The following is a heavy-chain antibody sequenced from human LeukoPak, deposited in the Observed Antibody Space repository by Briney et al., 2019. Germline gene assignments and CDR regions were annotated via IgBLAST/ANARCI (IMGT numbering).Heavy chain of an antibody. CDR3: ANNDYNNPEA. V-gene: IGHV3-23*01. Sequence: PGGSLRLSCAASGFTFSSYDMSWVRQAPGKGLAWVSAISGRGGRTHYADSVKGRFTISRDNPKNTLYLQMNSLRAEDTAVYYCANNDYNNPEAWGQGTLVTVSS. CDR1: GFTFSSYD. J-gene: IGHJ5*02. D-gene: IGHD4-11*01. CDR2: ISGRGGRT.